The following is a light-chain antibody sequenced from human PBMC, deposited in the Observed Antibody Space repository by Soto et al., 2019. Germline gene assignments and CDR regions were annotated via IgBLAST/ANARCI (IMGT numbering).Light chain of an antibody. J-gene: IGKJ4*01. Sequence: EIALTQSPGTLSLSPGERATLSCRASQSVSSHVAWYQQKPGQAPRLLIYDASNRATGIPARFAGSGSGTEFTLTISSLEPEDFAVYYCQQRSSWPLTFGGGTKVEIK. V-gene: IGKV3-11*01. CDR3: QQRSSWPLT. CDR1: QSVSSH. CDR2: DAS.